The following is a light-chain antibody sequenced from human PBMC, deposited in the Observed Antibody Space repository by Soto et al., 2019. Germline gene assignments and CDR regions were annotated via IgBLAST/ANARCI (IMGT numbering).Light chain of an antibody. CDR1: QSVLYSSNNKNY. CDR2: CAS. CDR3: QQYYSTPTWT. J-gene: IGKJ1*01. V-gene: IGKV4-1*01. Sequence: DIVMTQSPDSLAVSLGERATINCKSSQSVLYSSNNKNYLAWYQQKPGQPPKLLIYCASTRESGVPDRFSGRGSGTDLTLTISSLQAEDVAVYYCQQYYSTPTWTFGQGTKVEIK.